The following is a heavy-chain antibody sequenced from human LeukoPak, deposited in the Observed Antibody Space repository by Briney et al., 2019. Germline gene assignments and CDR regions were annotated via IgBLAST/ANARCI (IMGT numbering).Heavy chain of an antibody. CDR3: AKRGVVIRVILVGFHKEAYYFDS. J-gene: IGHJ4*02. V-gene: IGHV3-23*01. Sequence: GRSLRLSCALSGITLSNYGMSCVRHAPGKGLEWVAGISGSGGGTTSADSVKGRFNISRDNAKNPLYLQMNSLRAEDTAVYFWAKRGVVIRVILVGFHKEAYYFDSWGQGALVTVSS. CDR1: GITLSNYG. D-gene: IGHD3-22*01. CDR2: ISGSGGGT.